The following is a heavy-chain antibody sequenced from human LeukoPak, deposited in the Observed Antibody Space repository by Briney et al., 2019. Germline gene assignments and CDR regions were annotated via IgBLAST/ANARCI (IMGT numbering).Heavy chain of an antibody. D-gene: IGHD3-10*01. CDR2: IIGSAVNT. J-gene: IGHJ4*02. CDR3: AKYTSGTSYRGLDQ. Sequence: GGSLRLSCGASGLTVSSYGMSCVRQAPGKGLEWVSTIIGSAVNTYYADSVKGRFTISRDDSKNTVYLQMNSLRAEDTAVYSCAKYTSGTSYRGLDQWGQGTVVTVSS. V-gene: IGHV3-23*01. CDR1: GLTVSSYG.